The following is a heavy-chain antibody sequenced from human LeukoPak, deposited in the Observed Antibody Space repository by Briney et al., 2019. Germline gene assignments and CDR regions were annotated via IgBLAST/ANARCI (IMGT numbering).Heavy chain of an antibody. CDR3: ARDRAPGRADSDTTIDY. V-gene: IGHV1-18*01. Sequence: GASVKVSCKASGYTFTSYGISWVRQAPGQGLEWMGWISAYNGNTNYAQKLQGRVTMTTDTSTSTAYMELRSLRSDDTAVYYCARDRAPGRADSDTTIDYWGQGTLVTVSS. CDR2: ISAYNGNT. D-gene: IGHD1-14*01. J-gene: IGHJ4*02. CDR1: GYTFTSYG.